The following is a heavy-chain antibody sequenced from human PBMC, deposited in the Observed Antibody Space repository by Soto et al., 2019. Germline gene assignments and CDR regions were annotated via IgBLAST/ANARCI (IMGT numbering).Heavy chain of an antibody. J-gene: IGHJ3*02. V-gene: IGHV3-74*01. CDR2: INSDGSST. CDR1: GFTFSSYS. D-gene: IGHD5-12*01. CDR3: ARDYGDGYNLFDAFDI. Sequence: PGGSLRLSCAASGFTFSSYSMNWVRQAPGKGLVWVSRINSDGSSTSYADSVKGRFTISRDNAKNTLYLQMNSLRAEDTAVYYCARDYGDGYNLFDAFDIWGQGXMVTVSS.